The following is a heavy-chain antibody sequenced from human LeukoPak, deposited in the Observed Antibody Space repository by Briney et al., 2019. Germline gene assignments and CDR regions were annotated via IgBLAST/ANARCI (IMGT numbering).Heavy chain of an antibody. V-gene: IGHV3-53*01. D-gene: IGHD3-22*01. J-gene: IGHJ4*02. CDR2: IYSGGST. Sequence: GGSLRLSCAASGFTVSSNYMSWVRQAPGKGLEWVSVIYSGGSTYYADSVKGRFTISRDNSKNTLYLQMNSLRDEDTAVYYCARMGHYYDSSGSDYWGQGTLVTVSS. CDR1: GFTVSSNY. CDR3: ARMGHYYDSSGSDY.